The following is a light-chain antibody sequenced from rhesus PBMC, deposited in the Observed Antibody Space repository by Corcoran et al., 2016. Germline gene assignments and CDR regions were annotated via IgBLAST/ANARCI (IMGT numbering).Light chain of an antibody. CDR3: QQHDNSPLT. V-gene: IGKV1-69*01. J-gene: IGKJ4*01. CDR1: QGISNW. CDR2: RAS. Sequence: DIQMTQSPSSLSASVGVRVTITCRASQGISNWLAWYQQKPGKAPKLLLKRASNLETGVSSRFSGSGSGTDFTLTISSLQPEDIATYYCQQHDNSPLTFGGGTKVELK.